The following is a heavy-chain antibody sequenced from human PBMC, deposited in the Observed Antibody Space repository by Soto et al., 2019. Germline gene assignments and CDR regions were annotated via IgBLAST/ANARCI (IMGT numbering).Heavy chain of an antibody. Sequence: SETLSLTCTVSGGSISRYYWSWIRQPPGKGLEWIGYIYYSGSTNYNPSLKSRVTISVDTSKNQFSLKLSSVTAAETAVYYCARLYCSGGSCAMAVWGKGTTVTVSS. V-gene: IGHV4-59*01. CDR1: GGSISRYY. CDR3: ARLYCSGGSCAMAV. D-gene: IGHD2-15*01. J-gene: IGHJ6*03. CDR2: IYYSGST.